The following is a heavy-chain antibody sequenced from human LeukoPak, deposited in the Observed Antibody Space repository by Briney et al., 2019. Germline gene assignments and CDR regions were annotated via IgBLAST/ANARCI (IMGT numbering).Heavy chain of an antibody. Sequence: GGSLRLSCAASGFTFSSYEMNWVRQAPGKGLEWVSYISSSGSTIYYADSVKGRFTISRDNAKNSLYLQMNSLRAEGTAVYYCARYDFNGRGHLIDYWGQGTLVTVSS. V-gene: IGHV3-48*03. CDR1: GFTFSSYE. CDR2: ISSSGSTI. J-gene: IGHJ4*02. D-gene: IGHD3-3*01. CDR3: ARYDFNGRGHLIDY.